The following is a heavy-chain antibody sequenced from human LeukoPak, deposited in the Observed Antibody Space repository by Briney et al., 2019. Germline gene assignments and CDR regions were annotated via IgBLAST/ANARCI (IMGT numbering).Heavy chain of an antibody. CDR2: IYASGST. V-gene: IGHV4-61*02. Sequence: PSETLSLTCTVSGGSISSGSYYWSWIRQPAGKGLEWIGRIYASGSTNYNPSLKSRVTISVDPSKNRFSLQLNSVTAADTAVYYCARGGLNWEYYFDYWGQGTLVTVSS. CDR1: GGSISSGSYY. D-gene: IGHD7-27*01. CDR3: ARGGLNWEYYFDY. J-gene: IGHJ4*02.